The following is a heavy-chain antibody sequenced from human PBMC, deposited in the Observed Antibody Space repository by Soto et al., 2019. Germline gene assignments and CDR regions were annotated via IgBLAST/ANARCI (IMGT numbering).Heavy chain of an antibody. CDR3: AVIAARSPAFNFDY. CDR1: GFTFSSYA. V-gene: IGHV3-21*01. CDR2: ISSSSTYI. D-gene: IGHD6-6*01. Sequence: WGSLRLSCAASGFTFSSYAMNWVRQTQEKGLEWVSSISSSSTYIYYADSVKGRFTISRDNAKNSLYLQMNSLRAEDTAVYYCAVIAARSPAFNFDYWGQGTLVTVSS. J-gene: IGHJ4*02.